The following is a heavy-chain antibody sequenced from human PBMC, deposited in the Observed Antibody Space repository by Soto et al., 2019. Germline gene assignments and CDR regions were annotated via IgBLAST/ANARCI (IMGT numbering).Heavy chain of an antibody. D-gene: IGHD6-19*01. Sequence: GGSLRLSCAASGFIFSNFGMHWVRQAPGKGLEWVAVIWYDGSNEYYADSVKGRFTISKDNSKNTLYLQMNSLRAEDTAVYYCARDDIPGRAVATYGMDVWGQGTTVTVSS. J-gene: IGHJ6*02. CDR2: IWYDGSNE. V-gene: IGHV3-33*01. CDR3: ARDDIPGRAVATYGMDV. CDR1: GFIFSNFG.